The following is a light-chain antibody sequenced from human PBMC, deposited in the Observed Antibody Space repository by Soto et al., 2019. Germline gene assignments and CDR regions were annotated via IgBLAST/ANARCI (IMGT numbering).Light chain of an antibody. J-gene: IGKJ2*01. CDR3: MQAAQTPYT. V-gene: IGKV2-28*01. Sequence: EIVMTQSPLSLPATPGEPASISCRSSQSLLNSNGYTYLDWYLQKPGQSPQFLIYLVSNRSSEVPDRFSGSGSGTNFTLKISRVEAEDVGVYFCMQAAQTPYTFGQGTKLEIK. CDR2: LVS. CDR1: QSLLNSNGYTY.